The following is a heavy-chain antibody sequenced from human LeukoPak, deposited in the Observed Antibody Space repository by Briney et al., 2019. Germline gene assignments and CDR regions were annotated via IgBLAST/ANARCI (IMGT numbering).Heavy chain of an antibody. V-gene: IGHV6-1*01. Sequence: SQTLSLTCAISGDSVSSNSAALNWIRQSPSRGLEWLGRTYHRSKWYNDYAVSVKSRITINPDTSKNQFSLQLNSVTPEDSAVYCCCRGLGELHWFDPRGGGTLVTDSS. CDR1: GDSVSSNSAA. D-gene: IGHD3-16*01. J-gene: IGHJ5*02. CDR2: TYHRSKWYN. CDR3: CRGLGELHWFDP.